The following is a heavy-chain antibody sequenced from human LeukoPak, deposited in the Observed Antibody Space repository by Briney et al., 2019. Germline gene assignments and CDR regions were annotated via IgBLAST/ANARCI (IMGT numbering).Heavy chain of an antibody. CDR2: IYYSGST. CDR1: GGSISSYY. D-gene: IGHD1-14*01. CDR3: ARHGYNLYYFDY. Sequence: SETLSLTCTVSGGSISSYYWSWIRQPPGKGLEWIGYIYYSGSTNYNPSLKSRVTISVDTSKNQFSLKLSSVTAADTAVYHCARHGYNLYYFDYWGQGTLVTVSS. J-gene: IGHJ4*02. V-gene: IGHV4-59*08.